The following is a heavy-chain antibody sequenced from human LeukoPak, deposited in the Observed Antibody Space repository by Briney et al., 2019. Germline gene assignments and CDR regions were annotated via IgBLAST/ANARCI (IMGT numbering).Heavy chain of an antibody. CDR2: INPNSGGT. V-gene: IGHV1-2*02. CDR3: ACSLVGATSVDY. D-gene: IGHD1-26*01. Sequence: ASVKVSCKASGYTFTGYYMHWVRQAPGQGLEWMGWINPNSGGTNYAQKFQGRVTMTRDTSISTAYMELSRLRSEDTAVYYCACSLVGATSVDYWGQGTLVTVSS. J-gene: IGHJ4*02. CDR1: GYTFTGYY.